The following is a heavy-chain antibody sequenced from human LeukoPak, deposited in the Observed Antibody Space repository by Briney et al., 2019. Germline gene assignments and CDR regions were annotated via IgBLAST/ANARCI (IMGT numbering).Heavy chain of an antibody. Sequence: ASVKVSCKASGGTLSSYAISWVRQAPGQGLEWMGRIIPILGIANYAQKFQGRVTITADKSTSTAYMELSSLRSEDTAVYYCARDSSDNFDYWGQGTLVTVSS. CDR1: GGTLSSYA. V-gene: IGHV1-69*04. J-gene: IGHJ4*02. CDR3: ARDSSDNFDY. D-gene: IGHD6-19*01. CDR2: IIPILGIA.